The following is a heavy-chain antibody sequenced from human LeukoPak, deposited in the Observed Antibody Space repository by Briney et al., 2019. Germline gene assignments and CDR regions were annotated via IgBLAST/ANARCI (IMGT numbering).Heavy chain of an antibody. D-gene: IGHD3-22*01. Sequence: GGSLRLSCGVSGFNFDDYAMHWVRQAPGKGLEWVSGISWNSRSIGYADSVKGRFTISRDNSKNTLYLQMNSLRAEDTAVYYCAKDSSVYYYDSRNLDYWGQGTLVTVSS. CDR1: GFNFDDYA. CDR2: ISWNSRSI. V-gene: IGHV3-9*01. CDR3: AKDSSVYYYDSRNLDY. J-gene: IGHJ4*02.